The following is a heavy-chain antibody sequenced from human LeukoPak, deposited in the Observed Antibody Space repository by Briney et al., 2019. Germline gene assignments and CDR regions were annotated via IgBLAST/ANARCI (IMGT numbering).Heavy chain of an antibody. D-gene: IGHD4-17*01. CDR2: ISSSSGTI. CDR3: SRDKRSVNWFDP. V-gene: IGHV3-48*01. CDR1: GFTFSSYS. J-gene: IGHJ5*02. Sequence: GGSLRLSCAVSGFTFSSYSMKWVRQAPGKGLEWVSYISSSSGTIYYADSVKGRFTVSRDNAKNSLYLQMNSLRAEDTAVYYCSRDKRSVNWFDPWGHGTLVTISS.